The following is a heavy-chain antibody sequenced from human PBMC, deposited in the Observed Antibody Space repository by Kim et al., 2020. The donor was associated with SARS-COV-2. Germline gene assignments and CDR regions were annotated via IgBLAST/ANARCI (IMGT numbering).Heavy chain of an antibody. CDR1: GYTFTGYY. J-gene: IGHJ5*02. CDR3: ARDRDMVRGVSTKFNWFDP. Sequence: ASVKVSCKASGYTFTGYYLNWVRQAPGQGLEWMGRINPFNGDTIYAHKFQGRVTMARDTSISTAYMDLNRLTSDDTAVYYCARDRDMVRGVSTKFNWFDPWGQGTLVTVSS. V-gene: IGHV1-2*06. D-gene: IGHD3-10*01. CDR2: INPFNGDT.